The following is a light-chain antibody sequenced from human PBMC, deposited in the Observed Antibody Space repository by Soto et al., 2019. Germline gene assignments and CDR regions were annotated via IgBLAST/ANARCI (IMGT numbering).Light chain of an antibody. CDR3: QQANSFPFT. Sequence: DIQMTQSPSSVSASVGDRVTITCRASQDIRTWLAWYQQKPGKAPKLLIYVSSSLQSGVPSRFSVSGSGTDFTHTISRLQPEDVATYYCQQANSFPFTFGPGTKVDLK. V-gene: IGKV1-12*02. CDR1: QDIRTW. J-gene: IGKJ3*01. CDR2: VSS.